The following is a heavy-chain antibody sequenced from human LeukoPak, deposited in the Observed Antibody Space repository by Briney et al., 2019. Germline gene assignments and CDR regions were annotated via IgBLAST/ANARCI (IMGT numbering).Heavy chain of an antibody. D-gene: IGHD5-24*01. CDR3: ARIGPGRDGSNSFDQ. CDR2: INYNGIYI. J-gene: IGHJ4*02. CDR1: GLTFSSYD. V-gene: IGHV3-21*01. Sequence: GGSLRLCCAASGLTFSSYDMTWVRQAPGKGLEYVSSINYNGIYIFSADSVKGRFTISRDNAKNSLYLEMNSLRVEDTAFYYCARIGPGRDGSNSFDQWGQGTLVIVSS.